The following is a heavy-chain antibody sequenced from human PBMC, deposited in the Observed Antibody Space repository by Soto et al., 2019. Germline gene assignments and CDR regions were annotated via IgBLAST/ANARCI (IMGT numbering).Heavy chain of an antibody. V-gene: IGHV3-30*18. J-gene: IGHJ5*02. CDR3: AKDRSSGSYSNWFDP. D-gene: IGHD1-26*01. CDR2: ISYDGSNK. CDR1: GFTFSSYA. Sequence: PGGSLRLSCGASGFTFSSYAMRWVRRAPGKGLEWVSVISYDGSNKYYADSVKGRFTISRDNSKNTLYLQMNSLRTEDTAVYYCAKDRSSGSYSNWFDPWGQGTLVTVSS.